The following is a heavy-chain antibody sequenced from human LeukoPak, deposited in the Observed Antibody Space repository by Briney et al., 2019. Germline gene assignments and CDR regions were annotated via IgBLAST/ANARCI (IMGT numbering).Heavy chain of an antibody. CDR3: ASEPPSGWYNGNWFDP. CDR1: GFSVSGNH. Sequence: PGGSLRLSCAASGFSVSGNHMSWVRQAPGKGLERVSYISSSSSPIYYTDSVMGRFTISRDNAKNSLYLQMKSLRAEDTAVYYCASEPPSGWYNGNWFDPWGQGTLVTVSS. J-gene: IGHJ5*02. V-gene: IGHV3-48*01. CDR2: ISSSSSPI. D-gene: IGHD6-19*01.